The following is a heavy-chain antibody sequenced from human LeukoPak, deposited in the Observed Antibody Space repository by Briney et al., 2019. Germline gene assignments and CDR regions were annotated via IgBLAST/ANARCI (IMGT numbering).Heavy chain of an antibody. Sequence: SVKVSCKASGYTFTSYDINWVRQATGQGLEWMGGIIPIFGTANYAQKFQGRVTITADKSTSTAYMELSSLRSEDTAVYYCASRVAAAGYWFDPWGQGTLVTVSS. CDR2: IIPIFGTA. J-gene: IGHJ5*02. V-gene: IGHV1-69*06. CDR1: GYTFTSYD. D-gene: IGHD6-13*01. CDR3: ASRVAAAGYWFDP.